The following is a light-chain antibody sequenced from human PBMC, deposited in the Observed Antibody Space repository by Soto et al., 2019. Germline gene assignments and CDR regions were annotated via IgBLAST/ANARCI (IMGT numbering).Light chain of an antibody. V-gene: IGLV2-14*01. CDR2: EVT. CDR1: SSDVGGYNF. J-gene: IGLJ1*01. Sequence: QSALTQPASVSGSPGQSITISCTGTSSDVGGYNFVSWYQQHPGKAPKLMVYEVTYRPSGVSNRFSGSKSGNTASLTISGLQAEDEADYYCSSYTISNAPFVFGTGTKLTVL. CDR3: SSYTISNAPFV.